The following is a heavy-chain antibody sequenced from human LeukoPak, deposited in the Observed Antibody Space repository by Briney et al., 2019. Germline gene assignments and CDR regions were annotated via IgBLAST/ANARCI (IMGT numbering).Heavy chain of an antibody. CDR1: GGSISSSSYY. V-gene: IGHV4-39*07. D-gene: IGHD3-10*01. Sequence: PSETLSLTCTVSGGSISSSSYYWGWIRQPPGKGLEWIGEINHSGSTNYNPSLKSRVTISVDTSKNQFSLKLSSVTAADTAVYYCARRYGSGSYYKYWGQGTLVTVSS. CDR2: INHSGST. CDR3: ARRYGSGSYYKY. J-gene: IGHJ4*02.